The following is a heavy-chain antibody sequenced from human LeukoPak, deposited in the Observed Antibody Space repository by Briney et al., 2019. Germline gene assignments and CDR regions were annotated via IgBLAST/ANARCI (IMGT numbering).Heavy chain of an antibody. V-gene: IGHV3-74*01. CDR2: INSDGSST. CDR1: GFTFSSYW. J-gene: IGHJ4*02. CDR3: AKVGPAYAIEDYFDY. D-gene: IGHD2-8*01. Sequence: GGSLRLSCAASGFTFSSYWMHWVRQAPGKGLVWVSRINSDGSSTSYADSVKGRFTISRDNSKNTLYLQMNSLRAEDTAVYYCAKVGPAYAIEDYFDYWGQGTLVTVSS.